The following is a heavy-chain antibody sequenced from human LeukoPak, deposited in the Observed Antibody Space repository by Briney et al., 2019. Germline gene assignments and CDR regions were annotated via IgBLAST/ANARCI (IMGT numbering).Heavy chain of an antibody. CDR1: GYSFTDYY. J-gene: IGHJ5*02. V-gene: IGHV1-2*02. D-gene: IGHD2-21*01. CDR2: INPSSGDT. CDR3: ARADRLHGGPYLIGP. Sequence: ASVKVPCKTSGYSFTDYYMHWVRQAPGQGLEWMGWINPSSGDTSSAQKFQGRVTMTRDTSITTVYMEVRWLTSDDTAVYYCARADRLHGGPYLIGPWGQGTLVTVSS.